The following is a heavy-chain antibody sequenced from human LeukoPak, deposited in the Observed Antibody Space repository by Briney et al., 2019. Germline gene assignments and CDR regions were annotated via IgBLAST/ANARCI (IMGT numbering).Heavy chain of an antibody. D-gene: IGHD6-19*01. CDR2: IYYSGST. V-gene: IGHV4-31*03. CDR3: ARSVAVAANWFDP. Sequence: PSETLSLTCTVSGGSISSGVYYWSWIRQHPGKGLEWIGYIYYSGSTYYNPSLKSRVTISVDTSKNQFSLKLSSVTAADTAVYYCARSVAVAANWFDPWGQGTLVTVSS. CDR1: GGSISSGVYY. J-gene: IGHJ5*02.